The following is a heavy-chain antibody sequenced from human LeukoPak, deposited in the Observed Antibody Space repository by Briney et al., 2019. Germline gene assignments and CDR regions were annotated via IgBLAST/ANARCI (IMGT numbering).Heavy chain of an antibody. V-gene: IGHV3-33*01. CDR2: IWYDGSNE. J-gene: IGHJ6*02. CDR3: ARSQAPEDHYYGMDV. Sequence: PGGSLRLSSAASGFTFSSYGMHWVRQAPGKGLEWMAVIWYDGSNEYYADSVKGRFTISRDNSKNTLYLQMNSLRAEDTAVYYCARSQAPEDHYYGMDVWGQGTTVTVSS. CDR1: GFTFSSYG.